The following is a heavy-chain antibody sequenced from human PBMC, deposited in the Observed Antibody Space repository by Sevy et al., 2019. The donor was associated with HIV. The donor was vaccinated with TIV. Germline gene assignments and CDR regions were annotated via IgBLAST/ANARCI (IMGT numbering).Heavy chain of an antibody. D-gene: IGHD3-10*01. CDR3: ARRFGGYSDAFDI. CDR1: GFTFSSYA. CDR2: ISYDGSNK. Sequence: GGSLRLSCAASGFTFSSYAMHWVRQAPGKGLEWVAVISYDGSNKYYADSVKGRFTISRDNSKNTLYLQMNSLRAEDTVVYYCARRFGGYSDAFDIWGQGTMVTVSS. J-gene: IGHJ3*02. V-gene: IGHV3-30-3*01.